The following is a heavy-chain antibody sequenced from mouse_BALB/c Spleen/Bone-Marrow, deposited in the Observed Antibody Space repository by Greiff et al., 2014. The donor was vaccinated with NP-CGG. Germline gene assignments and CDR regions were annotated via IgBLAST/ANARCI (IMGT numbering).Heavy chain of an antibody. CDR2: IHPSDSET. V-gene: IGHV1-61*01. CDR3: ARDYDGYYAMDY. D-gene: IGHD2-4*01. J-gene: IGHJ4*01. Sequence: VQLQQSGAELVRPGASVKLSCKASGYSFASYWMNWVKQRPGQGLEWIDMIHPSDSETRLNQKFKDKATLTVDKSSSTAYMQLSSPTSEDSAVYYCARDYDGYYAMDYWGQGTSVTVSS. CDR1: GYSFASYW.